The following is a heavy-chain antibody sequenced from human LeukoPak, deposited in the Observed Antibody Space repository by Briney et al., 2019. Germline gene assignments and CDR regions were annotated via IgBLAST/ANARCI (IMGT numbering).Heavy chain of an antibody. J-gene: IGHJ5*02. Sequence: GGSLRFSCAASGFTFSSYAMHWVRQAPGKGLEWVAVISYDGSNKYYADSVKGRFTISRDNSKNTLYLQMNSLRAEDTAVYYCARDWSQYYDSSGYSNWFDPWGQGTLVTVSS. CDR3: ARDWSQYYDSSGYSNWFDP. CDR2: ISYDGSNK. V-gene: IGHV3-30-3*01. CDR1: GFTFSSYA. D-gene: IGHD3-22*01.